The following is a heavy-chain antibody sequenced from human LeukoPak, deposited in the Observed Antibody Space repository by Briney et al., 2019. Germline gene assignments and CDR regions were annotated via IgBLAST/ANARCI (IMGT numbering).Heavy chain of an antibody. Sequence: GESLKISCKGLGYSFSSYWNAWVRQRPGKGLEWMGIIYPGGSETRYDPSFQGQVTISADKSVSTAYLHWSSLKASDTAIYYCARHLSSITSCPTYWGQGTLVTVSS. CDR3: ARHLSSITSCPTY. D-gene: IGHD2-2*01. CDR2: IYPGGSET. V-gene: IGHV5-51*01. J-gene: IGHJ4*02. CDR1: GYSFSSYW.